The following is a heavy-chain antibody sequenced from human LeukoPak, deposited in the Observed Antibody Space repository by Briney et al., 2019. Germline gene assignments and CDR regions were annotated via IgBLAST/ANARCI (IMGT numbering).Heavy chain of an antibody. J-gene: IGHJ4*02. D-gene: IGHD4-17*01. CDR1: GFTFDNYG. Sequence: PGGSLRLSCAASGFTFDNYGMTWVRQAPGKGLEWVSIISSGSSAIFSADALKGRFTISRDDAKNLLYLDMNSLRAEDTAVYYCARGHTAVTRHFDFWGQGTLVTVSS. CDR2: ISSGSSAI. V-gene: IGHV3-21*01. CDR3: ARGHTAVTRHFDF.